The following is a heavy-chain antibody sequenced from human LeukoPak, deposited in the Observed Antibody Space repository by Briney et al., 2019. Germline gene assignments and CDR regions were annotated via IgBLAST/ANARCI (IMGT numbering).Heavy chain of an antibody. CDR2: ISSSGGDT. V-gene: IGHV3-23*01. CDR3: ARAVTKYHGMDV. Sequence: PGGSLRLSCAASGFTLSSYAMSWVRQAPGKGLEWVSAISSSGGDTYYADSVKGRFTISRDNSKSTVFLQMNSLRAEDTAVYYCARAVTKYHGMDVWGQGTTVTVSS. J-gene: IGHJ6*02. D-gene: IGHD4-11*01. CDR1: GFTLSSYA.